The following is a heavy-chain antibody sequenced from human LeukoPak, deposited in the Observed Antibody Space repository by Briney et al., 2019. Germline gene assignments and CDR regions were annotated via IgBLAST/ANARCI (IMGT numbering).Heavy chain of an antibody. D-gene: IGHD3-3*01. CDR1: GFTFNNYW. CDR3: ARGITLFGVVNDAFDV. CDR2: VDSDGSST. J-gene: IGHJ3*01. Sequence: GGSLRLSCAASGFTFNNYWMHWVRHAPGKGLVWVSRVDSDGSSTTYAASVKGRFTISRDNAKNTLYLQMNSLRAEDTAVYYCARGITLFGVVNDAFDVWGQGAVVTVSS. V-gene: IGHV3-74*01.